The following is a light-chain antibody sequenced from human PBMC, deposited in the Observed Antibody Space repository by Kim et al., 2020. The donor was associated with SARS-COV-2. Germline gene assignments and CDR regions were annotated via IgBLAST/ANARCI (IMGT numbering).Light chain of an antibody. Sequence: DIQMTQSPSSLSASVGDRVTITCRASQSIGYFLNWYQLRPGKAPKVLIYAALSLHGGVPSRFSGSGSGTEFTLNISSLQHEDFATYYCQQTYTTPTFGGGTKVDIK. CDR1: QSIGYF. V-gene: IGKV1-39*01. CDR3: QQTYTTPT. CDR2: AAL. J-gene: IGKJ4*01.